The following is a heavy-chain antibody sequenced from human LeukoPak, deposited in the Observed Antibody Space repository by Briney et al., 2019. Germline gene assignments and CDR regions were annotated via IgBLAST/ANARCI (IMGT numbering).Heavy chain of an antibody. V-gene: IGHV3-7*01. Sequence: GGSLRLSCVATGFTFSNYWMSWVRQAPGKGLEWVANVKEDGTEKYYVDYVKGRFTISRDNPGNSVYLQMNSLRAEDTAVYYCARLMFLWPPIYFDYWGQGTLVTVSS. J-gene: IGHJ4*02. CDR3: ARLMFLWPPIYFDY. CDR1: GFTFSNYW. D-gene: IGHD2-8*01. CDR2: VKEDGTEK.